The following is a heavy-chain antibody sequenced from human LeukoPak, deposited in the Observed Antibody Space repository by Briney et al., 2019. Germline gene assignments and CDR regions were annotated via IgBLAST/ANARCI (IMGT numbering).Heavy chain of an antibody. J-gene: IGHJ4*02. Sequence: GASVKASCKASGGTFSSYAISWVRQAPGQGLEWMGGIIPIFGTANYAQKFQGRVTITTDESTSTAYMELSSLRSEDTAVYYCATGRNWNVFDYWGQGTLVTVSS. CDR1: GGTFSSYA. CDR2: IIPIFGTA. D-gene: IGHD1-1*01. CDR3: ATGRNWNVFDY. V-gene: IGHV1-69*05.